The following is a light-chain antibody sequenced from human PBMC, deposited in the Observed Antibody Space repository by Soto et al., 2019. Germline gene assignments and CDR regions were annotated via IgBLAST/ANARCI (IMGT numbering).Light chain of an antibody. J-gene: IGLJ2*01. CDR3: AAWDDSLSGPV. CDR1: SPNIGTNY. CDR2: STD. V-gene: IGLV1-47*01. Sequence: QSALTQSPSASGTPGQRVTVSCSGSSPNIGTNYVYWYQQLPGTAPKVLIYSTDKRPSGVPDRFSGSKSGTSASLAISGLRSEDEADYYCAAWDDSLSGPVFGGGTKLTVL.